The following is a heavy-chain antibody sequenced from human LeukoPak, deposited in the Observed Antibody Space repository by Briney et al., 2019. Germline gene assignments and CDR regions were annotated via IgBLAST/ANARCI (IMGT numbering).Heavy chain of an antibody. CDR1: GGSISSYY. D-gene: IGHD1-26*01. CDR3: ARQTESWELTYNWFDP. J-gene: IGHJ5*02. V-gene: IGHV4-59*08. Sequence: SETLSLTCTVSGGSISSYYWSWIRQPPGKGLEWIGYIYYSGSTNYNPSLKSRVTISVDTSKNQFSLKLSSVTAADTAVYYCARQTESWELTYNWFDPWGQGTPVTVSS. CDR2: IYYSGST.